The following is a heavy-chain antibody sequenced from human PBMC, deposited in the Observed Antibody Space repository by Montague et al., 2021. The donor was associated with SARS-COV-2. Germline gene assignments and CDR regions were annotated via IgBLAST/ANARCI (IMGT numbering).Heavy chain of an antibody. CDR1: GGSISSGGYY. Sequence: TLSLTCSVSGGSISSGGYYWSWIRQHPGKGLEWIGYIYYSGSTYYNPSLKSRVTISVDTSKNQFSLKLSSVTAADTAVYYCARVRITMIVVVDAFDIWGQGTMVTVSS. V-gene: IGHV4-31*03. CDR2: IYYSGST. CDR3: ARVRITMIVVVDAFDI. J-gene: IGHJ3*02. D-gene: IGHD3-22*01.